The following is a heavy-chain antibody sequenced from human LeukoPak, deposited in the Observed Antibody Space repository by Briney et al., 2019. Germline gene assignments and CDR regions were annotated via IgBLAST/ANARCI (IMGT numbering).Heavy chain of an antibody. V-gene: IGHV1-69*01. Sequence: SVKVSCKASGGTFSSYAISWVRQAPGQGLEWMGGIIPIFGTANYAQKFQGRVTITADESTSTAYMELSSLRSEDTAVYYCARDRSDYYDSSGYYPLDYWGQGTLVTVSS. D-gene: IGHD3-22*01. CDR3: ARDRSDYYDSSGYYPLDY. CDR1: GGTFSSYA. CDR2: IIPIFGTA. J-gene: IGHJ4*02.